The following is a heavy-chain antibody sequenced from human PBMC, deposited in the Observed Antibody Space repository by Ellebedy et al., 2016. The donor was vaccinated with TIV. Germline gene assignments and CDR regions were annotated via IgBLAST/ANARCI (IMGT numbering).Heavy chain of an antibody. D-gene: IGHD1-26*01. CDR3: ARTSIVGATPFDY. Sequence: SETLSLTXAVYGGSFSGYYWSWIRQPPGKGLEWIGEINHSGSTNYNPSLKSRVTISVDTSKNQFSLKLSSVTAADTAVYYCARTSIVGATPFDYWGQGTLVTVSS. CDR2: INHSGST. CDR1: GGSFSGYY. J-gene: IGHJ4*02. V-gene: IGHV4-34*01.